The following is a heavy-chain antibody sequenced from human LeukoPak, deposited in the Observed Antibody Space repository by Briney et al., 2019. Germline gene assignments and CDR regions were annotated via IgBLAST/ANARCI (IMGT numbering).Heavy chain of an antibody. CDR3: APRGIAVAGPFDY. J-gene: IGHJ4*02. CDR2: IQYNGGSK. CDR1: GFTFSSYG. V-gene: IGHV3-30*02. D-gene: IGHD6-19*01. Sequence: PGGSLRLSCAASGFTFSSYGMHWVRQAPGKGLEWVAFIQYNGGSKYYADSVRGRFTISRDNSKNTLYLQMSSLGTEDTAVYYCAPRGIAVAGPFDYWGQGTLVTVSS.